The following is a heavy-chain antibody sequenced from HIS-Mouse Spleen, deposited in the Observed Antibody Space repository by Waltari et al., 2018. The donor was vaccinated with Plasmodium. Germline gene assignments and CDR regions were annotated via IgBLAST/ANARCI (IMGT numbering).Heavy chain of an antibody. CDR2: IYHSGST. V-gene: IGHV4-38-2*02. CDR3: ARVDYGSGDYYYYYGMDV. D-gene: IGHD3-10*01. CDR1: GYSISSGYY. Sequence: QVQLQESGPGLVKPSETLSLTCTVSGYSISSGYYWGWIRQPPGKGRGWIGSIYHSGSTYYNPSLKSRVTISVDTSKNQFSLKLSSVTAADTAVYYCARVDYGSGDYYYYYGMDVWGQGTTVTVSS. J-gene: IGHJ6*02.